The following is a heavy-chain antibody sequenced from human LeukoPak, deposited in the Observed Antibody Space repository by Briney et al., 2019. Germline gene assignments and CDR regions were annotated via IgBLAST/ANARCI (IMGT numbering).Heavy chain of an antibody. D-gene: IGHD5-12*01. CDR1: GFTFSYYG. Sequence: GRSLRLSCAASGFTFSYYGMHWVRQAPGKGLEWVSTIVAGGGSTYYADSVKGRFTISRDNSKNTLYLQMNSLRAEDTAVYYCAKDRVAATIPNWFDPWGQGTLVTVSS. CDR2: IVAGGGST. CDR3: AKDRVAATIPNWFDP. V-gene: IGHV3-23*01. J-gene: IGHJ5*02.